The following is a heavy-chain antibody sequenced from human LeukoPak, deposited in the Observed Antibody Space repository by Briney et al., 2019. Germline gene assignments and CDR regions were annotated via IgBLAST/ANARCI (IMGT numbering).Heavy chain of an antibody. CDR1: GGSFSGYY. Sequence: SETLSLTCAVYGGSFSGYYWSWIRQPPGKGLEWIGEINHNGSTNYNPSLKSRVTISVDTSKNQFSLKLSSVTAADTAVYYCARGPINYYLNWFDPWGQGTLVTVSS. CDR3: ARGPINYYLNWFDP. D-gene: IGHD3-10*01. J-gene: IGHJ5*02. V-gene: IGHV4-34*01. CDR2: INHNGST.